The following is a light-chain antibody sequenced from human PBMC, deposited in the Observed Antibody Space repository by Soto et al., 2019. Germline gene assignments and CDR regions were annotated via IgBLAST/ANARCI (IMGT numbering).Light chain of an antibody. Sequence: DIQMTQSPSTLSASVGDRVSITCRASQSISSWLAWYQQKPGKAPKLLIYDASSLESGVPSRFSGSGSGTGLPLTISSLQPDDFATYYCQQYNSYPWPFGQGTKVDIX. CDR3: QQYNSYPWP. CDR1: QSISSW. CDR2: DAS. J-gene: IGKJ1*01. V-gene: IGKV1-5*01.